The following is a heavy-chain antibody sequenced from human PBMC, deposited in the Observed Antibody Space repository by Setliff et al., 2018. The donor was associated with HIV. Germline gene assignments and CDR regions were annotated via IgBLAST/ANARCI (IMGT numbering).Heavy chain of an antibody. Sequence: GGSLRLSCAASGFSFSDYAMTWVRQAPGKGLEWVSTIANGINTYYADSVRGRFTISRDNSKNTLYLQMNSLRAEDTAKYYCALRQRGGLVGAGNAFDIWGQGTMVTVSS. CDR3: ALRQRGGLVGAGNAFDI. V-gene: IGHV3-23*01. J-gene: IGHJ3*02. CDR1: GFSFSDYA. CDR2: IANGINT. D-gene: IGHD1-26*01.